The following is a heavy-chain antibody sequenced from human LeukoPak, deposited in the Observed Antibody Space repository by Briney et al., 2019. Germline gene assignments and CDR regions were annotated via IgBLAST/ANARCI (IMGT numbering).Heavy chain of an antibody. Sequence: SETLSLTCIVSGGSMSSHYWGWIRQPPGKGLEWIGYVFYKGNSNYNPSLKSRLTMSVDTSKNQFSLKLTSVTAADTAVYYCTRLTLTKTWFDPWGQGTLVTVSS. CDR2: VFYKGNS. J-gene: IGHJ5*02. CDR3: TRLTLTKTWFDP. V-gene: IGHV4-59*08. CDR1: GGSMSSHY. D-gene: IGHD3-9*01.